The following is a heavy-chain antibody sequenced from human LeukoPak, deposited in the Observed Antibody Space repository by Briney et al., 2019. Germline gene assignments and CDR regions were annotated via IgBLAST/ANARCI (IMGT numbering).Heavy chain of an antibody. CDR2: ISPSSSPI. Sequence: PGGSLRLSCEASGFSFSSHSMDWVRQAPGKGLEWVSYISPSSSPIYYADSVKGRFTISRDNAKNSLYLQMNSLRAEDTAVYYCARDGLVAATPFDYWGQGTLVTVSS. CDR3: ARDGLVAATPFDY. V-gene: IGHV3-48*01. J-gene: IGHJ4*02. D-gene: IGHD2-15*01. CDR1: GFSFSSHS.